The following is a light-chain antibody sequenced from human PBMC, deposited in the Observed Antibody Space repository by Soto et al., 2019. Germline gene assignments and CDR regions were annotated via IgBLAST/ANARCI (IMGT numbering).Light chain of an antibody. CDR3: QQYGSSSWT. V-gene: IGKV3-20*01. J-gene: IGKJ1*01. CDR2: GAS. CDR1: QSISSSY. Sequence: IALTQYAGTLSLSAGNGGTLTIRASQSISSSYLAWYQQRPGQAPRLLIYGASSRATGIPDRFSGSGSGTEFTLTNIRLEPEDFAVYDCQQYGSSSWTFGQGTKVDIK.